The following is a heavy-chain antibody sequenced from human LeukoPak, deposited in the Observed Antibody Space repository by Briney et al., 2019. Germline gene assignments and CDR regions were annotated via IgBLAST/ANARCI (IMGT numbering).Heavy chain of an antibody. CDR3: ASSTTYCYDSSGYYFGH. Sequence: SETLSLTCTASGGSISSGSYYWSWIRQPAGKGLEWIGRIYTSGSTNYNPSLKSRVTISVDTSKNQFSLKLSPVTAADTAVYYCASSTTYCYDSSGYYFGHWGQGTLVTVSS. D-gene: IGHD3-22*01. V-gene: IGHV4-61*02. CDR2: IYTSGST. CDR1: GGSISSGSYY. J-gene: IGHJ4*02.